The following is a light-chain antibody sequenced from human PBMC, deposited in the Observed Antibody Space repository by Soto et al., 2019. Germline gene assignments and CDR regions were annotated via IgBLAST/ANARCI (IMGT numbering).Light chain of an antibody. Sequence: EIVLTQSPATLSLSPGERATLSCRASQSVSRYLAWYQQKPGQAPRLLIYDASNRATGIPARISGSRSGTDFTLTIGSLAPDDFAVYYCQQRGNWPPVWTFGQGTKVEIK. CDR1: QSVSRY. V-gene: IGKV3-11*01. J-gene: IGKJ1*01. CDR2: DAS. CDR3: QQRGNWPPVWT.